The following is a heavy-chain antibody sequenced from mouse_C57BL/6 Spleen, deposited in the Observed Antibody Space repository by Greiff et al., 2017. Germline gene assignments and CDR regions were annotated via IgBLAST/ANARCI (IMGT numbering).Heavy chain of an antibody. D-gene: IGHD2-1*01. J-gene: IGHJ1*03. CDR2: ISGGGGNT. CDR3: ARHDDYGSFWYFDV. CDR1: GFTFSSYS. Sequence: EVQLQESGGGLVKPGGSLKLSCAASGFTFSSYSMSWVRQTPGKRLEWVATISGGGGNTYYPDSVKGRFTITRDKATNTPYLQMNSLRSEDTSLYYCARHDDYGSFWYFDVWGTGTTVTVSS. V-gene: IGHV5-9*01.